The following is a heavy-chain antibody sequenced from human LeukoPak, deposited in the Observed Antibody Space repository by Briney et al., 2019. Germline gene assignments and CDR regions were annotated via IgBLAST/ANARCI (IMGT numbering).Heavy chain of an antibody. Sequence: PGRSLRLSCAASGFTFSSYGLHWVRQAPGKGLEWVAAISYDGSNKNYADSVKGRFTISRDSAKNSLYLQMNGLRAEDTAIYYCARGPKTSFDYWGQGTLVTVSS. V-gene: IGHV3-30*03. CDR3: ARGPKTSFDY. J-gene: IGHJ4*02. CDR2: ISYDGSNK. CDR1: GFTFSSYG.